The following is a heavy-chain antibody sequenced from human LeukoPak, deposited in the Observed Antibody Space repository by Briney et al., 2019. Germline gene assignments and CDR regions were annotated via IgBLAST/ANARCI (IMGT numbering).Heavy chain of an antibody. J-gene: IGHJ6*02. Sequence: GGSLRLSCAASGFTFDDYAMHWGRHAPGKGLEWVSGISWNSGSIGYADSVKGRFTISRDNAKNSLYLQMNSLRAEDTALYYCARIAVAGTIGYYYGMDVWGQGTTVTVSS. D-gene: IGHD6-19*01. CDR3: ARIAVAGTIGYYYGMDV. CDR2: ISWNSGSI. V-gene: IGHV3-9*01. CDR1: GFTFDDYA.